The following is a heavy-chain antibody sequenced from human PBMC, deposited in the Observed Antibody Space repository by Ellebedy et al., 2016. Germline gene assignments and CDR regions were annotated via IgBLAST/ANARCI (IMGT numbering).Heavy chain of an antibody. CDR1: GGTFSSYA. Sequence: SVKVSCXASGGTFSSYAISWVRQAPGQGLEWMGGIIPIFGTANYAQKFQGRVTITADKSTSTAYMELSSLRSEDTAVYYCARVATYYDFWSGYSPVYYFDYWGQGTLVTVSS. J-gene: IGHJ4*02. D-gene: IGHD3-3*01. V-gene: IGHV1-69*06. CDR2: IIPIFGTA. CDR3: ARVATYYDFWSGYSPVYYFDY.